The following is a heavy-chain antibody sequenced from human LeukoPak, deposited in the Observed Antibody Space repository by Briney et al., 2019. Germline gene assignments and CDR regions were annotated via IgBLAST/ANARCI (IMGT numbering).Heavy chain of an antibody. CDR3: AKGRGSSWYAVDVWFDP. V-gene: IGHV3-43*02. D-gene: IGHD6-13*01. CDR2: ISGDGGST. Sequence: GGSLRLSCAASGFTFDDYAMHWVRQAPGKGLEWVSLISGDGGSTYYADSAKGRFTISRDNSKNSLYLQMNSLRTEDTALYYCAKGRGSSWYAVDVWFDPWGQGTLVTVSS. CDR1: GFTFDDYA. J-gene: IGHJ5*02.